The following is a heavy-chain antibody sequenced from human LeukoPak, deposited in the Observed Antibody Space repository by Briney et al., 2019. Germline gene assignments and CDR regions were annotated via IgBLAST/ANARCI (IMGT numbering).Heavy chain of an antibody. CDR3: ARVGYYDSSGYYYVFDY. J-gene: IGHJ4*02. CDR2: ISSSSSYI. V-gene: IGHV3-21*01. D-gene: IGHD3-22*01. CDR1: GFTFSSYS. Sequence: PGGSLRLSCAASGFTFSSYSMNWVRQAPGKGLEWVSSISSSSSYIYYADSVMGRFTISRDNAKNSLYLQMNSLRAEDTAVYYCARVGYYDSSGYYYVFDYWGQGTLVTVSS.